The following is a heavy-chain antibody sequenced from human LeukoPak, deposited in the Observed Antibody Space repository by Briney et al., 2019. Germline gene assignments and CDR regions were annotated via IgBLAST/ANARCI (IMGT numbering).Heavy chain of an antibody. CDR3: ARGARWLLLPLLDY. CDR1: GGSISSSNYY. CDR2: IYYSGTT. J-gene: IGHJ4*02. V-gene: IGHV4-39*07. D-gene: IGHD3-22*01. Sequence: PSETLSLTCTVSGGSISSSNYYWGWIRQSPGKGLEWIGSIYYSGTTYYNPSLKSRVTISVDTSKNQFSLKLSSVTAADTAVYYCARGARWLLLPLLDYWGQGTLVTVSS.